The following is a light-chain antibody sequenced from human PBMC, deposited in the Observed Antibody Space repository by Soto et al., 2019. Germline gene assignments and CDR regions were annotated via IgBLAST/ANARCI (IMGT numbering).Light chain of an antibody. V-gene: IGKV3-20*01. CDR1: QSVSNNY. CDR3: QQYGHSPPVT. CDR2: GAS. J-gene: IGKJ4*01. Sequence: EIVLTQSPGTVSLSPGERATLSCRASQSVSNNYLAWYQQKPGQAPRLLIYGASSRATGIPDRFSGSGSGTDFTLTISRLEPEEFAVYYCQQYGHSPPVTFVGGTNLDIK.